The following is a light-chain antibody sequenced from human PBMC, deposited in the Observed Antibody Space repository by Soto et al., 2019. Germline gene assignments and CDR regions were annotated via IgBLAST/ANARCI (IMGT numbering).Light chain of an antibody. J-gene: IGLJ1*01. V-gene: IGLV2-11*01. CDR3: CSYAGSYTYV. CDR1: SSDVGGYDY. Sequence: QSALTQPRSVSGSPGQSVTISCTGTSSDVGGYDYVSWYQQHPGKAPKLLIYDVTRRPSGVPHRFSGSKSGNTASLTISGLQAEDEADYYCCSYAGSYTYVFGTETKLTVL. CDR2: DVT.